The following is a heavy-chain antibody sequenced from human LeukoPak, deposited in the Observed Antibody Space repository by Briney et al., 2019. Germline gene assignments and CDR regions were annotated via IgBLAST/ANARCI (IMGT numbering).Heavy chain of an antibody. J-gene: IGHJ6*02. CDR2: IYYSGST. CDR3: ARVSGIAAAGYYYYGMDV. D-gene: IGHD6-13*01. CDR1: GGSISSYY. Sequence: PSETLSLTCTVSGGSISSYYWSWIRQPPGKGLEWIGYIYYSGSTNYNPSLKSRVTISVDTSKSQFSLKLSSVTAADTAVYYCARVSGIAAAGYYYYGMDVWGQGTTVTVSS. V-gene: IGHV4-59*12.